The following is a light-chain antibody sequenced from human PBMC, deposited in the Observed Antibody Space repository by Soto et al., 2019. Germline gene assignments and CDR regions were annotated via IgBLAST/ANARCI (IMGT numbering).Light chain of an antibody. Sequence: SVFAHSPPTLSLTPGEHAPLSCRASQSVSISLAWYQQKPGQAPRLLIYDASNRATGVPARFSGSGSGTDFTLTVSSLEPEDFALYYCQQRSNWPPEITFGQGTRLEIK. V-gene: IGKV3-11*01. CDR1: QSVSIS. CDR2: DAS. J-gene: IGKJ5*01. CDR3: QQRSNWPPEIT.